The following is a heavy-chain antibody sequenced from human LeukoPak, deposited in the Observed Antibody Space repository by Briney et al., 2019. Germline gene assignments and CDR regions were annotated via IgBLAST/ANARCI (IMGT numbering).Heavy chain of an antibody. Sequence: GGSLRLSCAASGFTFSCYEMNWVRQAPGKGLEWVSYISSSGSTIYYADSVKGRFTISRDNAKNSLYLQMNSLRAEDTAVYYCARGGSTVTTDFDYWGQGTLVTVSS. CDR3: ARGGSTVTTDFDY. D-gene: IGHD4-17*01. CDR2: ISSSGSTI. CDR1: GFTFSCYE. V-gene: IGHV3-48*03. J-gene: IGHJ4*02.